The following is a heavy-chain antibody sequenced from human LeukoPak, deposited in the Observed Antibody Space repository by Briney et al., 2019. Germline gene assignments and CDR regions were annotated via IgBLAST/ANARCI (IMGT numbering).Heavy chain of an antibody. Sequence: PGGSLTLSCEASGFTFGSYEMTWVRQAPGKGLEWVAFIQDDGRRTEYADSVKGRFTISRDNSKNKHYVQMNSLRPDDTALYYCAKRAESNSGPFDYWGQGTVVTVSS. CDR2: IQDDGRRT. CDR1: GFTFGSYE. D-gene: IGHD5-12*01. J-gene: IGHJ4*02. V-gene: IGHV3-30*02. CDR3: AKRAESNSGPFDY.